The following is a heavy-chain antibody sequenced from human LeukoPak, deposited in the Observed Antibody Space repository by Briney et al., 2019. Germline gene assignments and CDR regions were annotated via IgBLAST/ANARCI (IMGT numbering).Heavy chain of an antibody. CDR1: GGSIRSDY. Sequence: PSETLSLTCTVSGGSIRSDYWNWIRQPPGKRLEWIGYIFHSGITNYNPSLESRVTISVDTSKNQFSLRLTSVTAADTAVYYCASSPPGDGYNGCYFDYWGQGTLVTVSS. J-gene: IGHJ4*02. V-gene: IGHV4-59*01. CDR3: ASSPPGDGYNGCYFDY. D-gene: IGHD5-24*01. CDR2: IFHSGIT.